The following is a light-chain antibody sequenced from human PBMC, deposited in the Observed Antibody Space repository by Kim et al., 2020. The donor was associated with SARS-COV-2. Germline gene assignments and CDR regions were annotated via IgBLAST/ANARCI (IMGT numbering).Light chain of an antibody. Sequence: GAVSLSYRQSLLQSNGYTFCDLYLQTRGQSTQLMIYLGTNRACVLPDRFSGSGSGADFTLKSSTVQAEHVGVYYCMRDIQTPTTFGQGARLEIK. V-gene: IGKV2-28*01. CDR1: QSLLQSNGYTF. CDR3: MRDIQTPTT. CDR2: LGT. J-gene: IGKJ5*01.